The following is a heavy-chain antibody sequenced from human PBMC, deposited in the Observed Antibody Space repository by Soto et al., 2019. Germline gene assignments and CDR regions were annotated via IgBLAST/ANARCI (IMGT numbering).Heavy chain of an antibody. V-gene: IGHV4-34*01. CDR1: GGSFSGYY. CDR3: ARGEMTTVTTYDY. D-gene: IGHD4-4*01. Sequence: SETLSRTCAVYGGSFSGYYWSWIRQPPGKGLEWIGEINHSGSTNYNPSLKSRVTISVDTSKNQFSLKLSSVTAADTAVYYCARGEMTTVTTYDYWGQGTLVTVSS. CDR2: INHSGST. J-gene: IGHJ4*02.